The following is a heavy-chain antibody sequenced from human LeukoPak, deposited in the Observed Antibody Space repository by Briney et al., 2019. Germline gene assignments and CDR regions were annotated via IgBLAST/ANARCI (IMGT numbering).Heavy chain of an antibody. CDR2: NNPDSGGT. CDR1: GYTFGIYY. V-gene: IGHV1-2*06. Sequence: RASVKVSCKASGYTFGIYYIHWVRQAPGQGLEWMGRNNPDSGGTNFAQKFQGRVSVTRDTSISTAYLELSRLIFDDTAVYYCAREGPSSGYYYDYWGQGTLVTVSS. D-gene: IGHD3-22*01. J-gene: IGHJ4*02. CDR3: AREGPSSGYYYDY.